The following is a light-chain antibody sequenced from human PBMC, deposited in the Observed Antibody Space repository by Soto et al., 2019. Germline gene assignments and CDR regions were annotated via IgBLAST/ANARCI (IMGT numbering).Light chain of an antibody. CDR3: QQYGNSTRT. CDR1: ESVAANY. Sequence: EIVLTQSPGTLSLSPGERATLSCRASESVAANYLAWYQQKRGLAPRLLIYGASSRATGIPDRFSGSGSGTDFTLTISRLEPEDFAVYYCQQYGNSTRTFGQGTRVEI. J-gene: IGKJ1*01. CDR2: GAS. V-gene: IGKV3-20*01.